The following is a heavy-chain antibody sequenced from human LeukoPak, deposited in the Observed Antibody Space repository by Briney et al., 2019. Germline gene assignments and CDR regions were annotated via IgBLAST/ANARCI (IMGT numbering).Heavy chain of an antibody. CDR1: GGSFSGYY. D-gene: IGHD3-3*01. Sequence: SETLSLTCAVYGGSFSGYYWSWIRQPPGKGLEWIGEINHSGSTNYNPSPKSRVTISVDTSKNQFSLKLSSVTAADTAVYYCARGPSNYDFWSGYYANWFDPWGQGTLVTVSS. CDR2: INHSGST. V-gene: IGHV4-34*01. J-gene: IGHJ5*02. CDR3: ARGPSNYDFWSGYYANWFDP.